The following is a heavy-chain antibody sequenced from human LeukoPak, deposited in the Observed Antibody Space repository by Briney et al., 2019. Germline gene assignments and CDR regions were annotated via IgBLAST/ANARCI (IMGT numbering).Heavy chain of an antibody. J-gene: IGHJ3*02. CDR3: ARQAPYYLHIPGNDAFDI. CDR1: GYSFTNYG. Sequence: GESLKISCKASGYSFTNYGIGWVRQIPGKGLEWMGIIYPDDSGTKYSPSFQGQVTLSVDKSINTAYLQWSSLKASDTAMYYCARQAPYYLHIPGNDAFDIWGQGTMVTVSS. V-gene: IGHV5-51*01. D-gene: IGHD3-10*01. CDR2: IYPDDSGT.